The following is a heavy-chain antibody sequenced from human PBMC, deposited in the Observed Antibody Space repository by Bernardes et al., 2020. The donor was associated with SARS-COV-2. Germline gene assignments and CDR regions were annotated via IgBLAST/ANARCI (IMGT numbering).Heavy chain of an antibody. CDR1: GAYISSDY. CDR2: IYNSVST. Sequence: SETLSLTCTVSGAYISSDYWSWIRQTPGKGLEWIGDIYNSVSTNYNPSLKSRVIISADTSKNQFSLKVDSVTAADTAIYHCAKRSSGGVIADDWGQGILVTVSS. D-gene: IGHD3-10*01. J-gene: IGHJ4*02. V-gene: IGHV4-59*12. CDR3: AKRSSGGVIADD.